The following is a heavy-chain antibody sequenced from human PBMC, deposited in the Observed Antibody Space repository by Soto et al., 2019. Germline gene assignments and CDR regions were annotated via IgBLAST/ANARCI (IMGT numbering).Heavy chain of an antibody. Sequence: PSETLSLTCTVSVGSITSYDWNWLRQPPGKALEWIGYVYNSGSTNYNPSLKSRVTISVDTSKNQFSLKVNSVTAADTAVYYCARRAVVAVTGSLGNWHDPWGQGILVTVSS. V-gene: IGHV4-59*01. CDR1: VGSITSYD. CDR2: VYNSGST. J-gene: IGHJ5*02. CDR3: ARRAVVAVTGSLGNWHDP. D-gene: IGHD2-21*01.